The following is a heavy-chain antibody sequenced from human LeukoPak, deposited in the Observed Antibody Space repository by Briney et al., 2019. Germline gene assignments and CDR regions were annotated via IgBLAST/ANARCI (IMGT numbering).Heavy chain of an antibody. V-gene: IGHV4-39*07. J-gene: IGHJ5*02. CDR1: GDSISTNSHY. D-gene: IGHD4-17*01. CDR2: YYYTGNN. Sequence: PSETLSLTCSVSGDSISTNSHYWGWIRQSPGKGLERIGSYYYTGNNYYNPSLKSRVTISVDASKNQVSLKLTSVTAADTAVYYCARVRDYGRDWFDPWGQGTLVTVSS. CDR3: ARVRDYGRDWFDP.